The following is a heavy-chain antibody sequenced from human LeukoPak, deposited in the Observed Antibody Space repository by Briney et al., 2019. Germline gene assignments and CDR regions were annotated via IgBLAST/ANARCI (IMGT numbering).Heavy chain of an antibody. Sequence: SETLSLTCTVSGYSISSGYYWGWIRQPPGKGLEWIGSIHCSGSTYYNPSLESRVTISVDRSKNQFSLKLSSVTAADTAVYYCARRYYDILAGYYYFDYWGQGSLLTVSS. CDR2: IHCSGST. CDR3: ARRYYDILAGYYYFDY. J-gene: IGHJ4*02. V-gene: IGHV4-38-2*02. D-gene: IGHD3-9*01. CDR1: GYSISSGYY.